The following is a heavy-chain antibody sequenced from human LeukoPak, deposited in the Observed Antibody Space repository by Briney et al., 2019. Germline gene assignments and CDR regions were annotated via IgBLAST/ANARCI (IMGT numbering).Heavy chain of an antibody. CDR2: IRYDGSKK. Sequence: GGSLRLSCAASGFTFSSSGMHWVRQAPGKGLEWVAFIRYDGSKKYYADSVRGRFTISRDNSKNALCLQMNSLRAEDTAVYYCAKGDTYAFQGDYWGQGTLVTVSS. D-gene: IGHD2-2*01. CDR1: GFTFSSSG. J-gene: IGHJ4*02. CDR3: AKGDTYAFQGDY. V-gene: IGHV3-30*02.